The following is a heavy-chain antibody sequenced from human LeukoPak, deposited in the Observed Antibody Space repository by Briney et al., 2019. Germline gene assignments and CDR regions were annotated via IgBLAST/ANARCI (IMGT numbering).Heavy chain of an antibody. D-gene: IGHD2-15*01. J-gene: IGHJ4*02. V-gene: IGHV4-34*01. Sequence: PSETLSLTCAVYGGSFSGYYWSWIRQPPGKGLEWIGEINHSGSTNYNPSLKSRVTISVDTSKNQFSLKLSSVTAADTAVYYCASGRLMYCSGGSCYLNDYWGRGTLVTVSS. CDR1: GGSFSGYY. CDR3: ASGRLMYCSGGSCYLNDY. CDR2: INHSGST.